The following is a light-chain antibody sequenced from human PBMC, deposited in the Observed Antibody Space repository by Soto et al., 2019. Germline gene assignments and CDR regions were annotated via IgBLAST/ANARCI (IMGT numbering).Light chain of an antibody. Sequence: DIQMTQSPSSLSASVGDRVTITCRASQGINNFVSWYQQKPGEVPKLLIYAASTLKSAVPSRFSGSGFGTDFVLTISSLEPEDVATYYCQKYDSVPLTFGGGTRVEIK. V-gene: IGKV1-27*01. J-gene: IGKJ4*01. CDR1: QGINNF. CDR2: AAS. CDR3: QKYDSVPLT.